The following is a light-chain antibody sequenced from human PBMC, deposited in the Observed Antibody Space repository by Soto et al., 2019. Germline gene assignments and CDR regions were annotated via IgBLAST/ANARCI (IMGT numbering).Light chain of an antibody. V-gene: IGKV3-15*01. CDR3: QQYNNWPPFT. Sequence: EIVMTQSPATLSVSPGERATLSCRANQSVTNNLAWYQQKPGQAPRLLIYGASTRATDIPARFSGGGSGTDFTITIDSLQSEDYGVYYCQQYNNWPPFTFGQGTNLEIK. CDR1: QSVTNN. J-gene: IGKJ2*01. CDR2: GAS.